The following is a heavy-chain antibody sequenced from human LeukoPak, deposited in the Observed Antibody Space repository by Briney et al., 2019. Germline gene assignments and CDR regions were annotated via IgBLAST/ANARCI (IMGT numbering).Heavy chain of an antibody. D-gene: IGHD5-24*01. Sequence: GGSLRLSCAASGFTFSSYGMNWVRQAPGKGLEWVSSISSSSSYIYYADSVKGRFTISRDNAKNSLYLQMNSLRAEDTAVYYCARVGPHGYNFDYWGQGTLVTVSS. J-gene: IGHJ4*02. CDR1: GFTFSSYG. CDR2: ISSSSSYI. V-gene: IGHV3-21*01. CDR3: ARVGPHGYNFDY.